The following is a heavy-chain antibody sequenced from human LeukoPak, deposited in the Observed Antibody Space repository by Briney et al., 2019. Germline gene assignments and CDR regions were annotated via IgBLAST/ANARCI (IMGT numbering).Heavy chain of an antibody. CDR2: ISAKNGDT. V-gene: IGHV1-18*01. CDR1: GYSFTSHN. J-gene: IGHJ5*02. D-gene: IGHD2-15*01. CDR3: ARGPSAYCSGGSCYSGSAWFDP. Sequence: ASVKVSCKASGYSFTSHNTNWVRQAPGQGLEWMGWISAKNGDTNYAQKFQGRVTMTTDTSTSTAYMELRSLRSDDTAVYYCARGPSAYCSGGSCYSGSAWFDPWGQGTLVTVSS.